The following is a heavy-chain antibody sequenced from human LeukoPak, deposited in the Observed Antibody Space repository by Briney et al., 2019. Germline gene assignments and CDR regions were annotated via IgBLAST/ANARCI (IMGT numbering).Heavy chain of an antibody. Sequence: QPGGSLRLSCAASGFTFSSYAMSWVRQAPGKGLEWVSAISGSGGSTYYADSVKGRFTISRDNSKNTLYLQMNSLRAEDTAVYYCAKDSAYCSGGSCQGGGYYWGQGTLVTVSS. CDR1: GFTFSSYA. CDR3: AKDSAYCSGGSCQGGGYY. CDR2: ISGSGGST. D-gene: IGHD2-15*01. J-gene: IGHJ4*02. V-gene: IGHV3-23*01.